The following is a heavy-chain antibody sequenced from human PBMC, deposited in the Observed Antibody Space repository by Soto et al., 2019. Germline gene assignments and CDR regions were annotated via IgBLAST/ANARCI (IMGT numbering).Heavy chain of an antibody. D-gene: IGHD2-21*02. V-gene: IGHV4-59*12. CDR1: GGSISSYY. Sequence: PSETLSLTCTVSGGSISSYYWSWIRQPPGKGLEWIGYIFYSGSTNYNPSLKSRVTISVDTSKNQFSLKLSSVTAADTAVYYCARDYYGGNSRYFDLWGRGTLVTVSS. CDR3: ARDYYGGNSRYFDL. CDR2: IFYSGST. J-gene: IGHJ2*01.